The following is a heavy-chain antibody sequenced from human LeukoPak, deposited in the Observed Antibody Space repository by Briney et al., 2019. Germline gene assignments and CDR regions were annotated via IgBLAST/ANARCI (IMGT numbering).Heavy chain of an antibody. CDR1: GGSISSTNW. V-gene: IGHV4-4*02. CDR3: ARRSSRIQLLWRWFDP. J-gene: IGHJ5*02. CDR2: INHSGST. Sequence: PSETLSLTCAVSGGSISSTNWWSWVRQPPGKGLEWIGEINHSGSTNYNPSLKSRVTISVDTSKNQFSLKLSSVTAADTAVYYCARRSSRIQLLWRWFDPWGQGTLVTVSS. D-gene: IGHD5-18*01.